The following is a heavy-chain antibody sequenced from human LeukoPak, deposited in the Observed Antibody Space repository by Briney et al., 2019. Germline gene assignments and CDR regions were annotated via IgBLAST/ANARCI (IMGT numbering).Heavy chain of an antibody. CDR2: IIGRGGST. Sequence: PGGSLRLSCAASGFTFSSYAMSWVRQAPGKGLEWVSAIIGRGGSTYYADSVQGRFTISRDNSKSTLSLQMNSLRAEDTAIYYCATYRQVLLPFESWGQGTLVTVSS. D-gene: IGHD2-8*02. CDR1: GFTFSSYA. V-gene: IGHV3-23*01. J-gene: IGHJ4*02. CDR3: ATYRQVLLPFES.